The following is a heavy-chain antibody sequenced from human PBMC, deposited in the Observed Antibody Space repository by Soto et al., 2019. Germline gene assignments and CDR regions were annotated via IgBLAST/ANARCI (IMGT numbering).Heavy chain of an antibody. CDR1: GYTCTDYS. CDR2: IAAGNGNT. Sequence: QVQLVQSGAEVKKTGASVRVSCKTSGYTCTDYSIHWVRQAPGQPLEWLGWIAAGNGNTRFSQKFQGSVTITRDTSATTAYMELTSLRSEDTAVYFCAKGSRMWTPDYWGQGTLVTVSS. V-gene: IGHV1-3*01. CDR3: AKGSRMWTPDY. J-gene: IGHJ4*02. D-gene: IGHD2-21*01.